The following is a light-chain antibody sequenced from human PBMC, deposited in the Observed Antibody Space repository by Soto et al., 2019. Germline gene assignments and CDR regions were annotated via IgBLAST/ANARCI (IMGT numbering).Light chain of an antibody. V-gene: IGLV2-23*01. CDR3: YSYAGENLYV. CDR2: EGT. CDR1: SSDVGSYNL. Sequence: QSALAQPASVSASPGQSITVPCTGTSSDVGSYNLVSWFQQHPGKVPKLLIYEGTKRPSGLSDRFSGSKSGTTASLTISGLQAEDEAHYYCYSYAGENLYVFGTGTKVTVL. J-gene: IGLJ1*01.